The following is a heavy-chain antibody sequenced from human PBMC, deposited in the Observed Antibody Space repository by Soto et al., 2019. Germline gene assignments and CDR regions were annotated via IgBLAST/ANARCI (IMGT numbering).Heavy chain of an antibody. CDR1: GFTFSAYG. Sequence: GGSLRLSCEVSGFTFSAYGMHWVRQAPGKGLEWVAAISHDGTNKNYGDSVKGRFTISRDNSKKTLYLQMNSLRPEDTALYYCAKDEYYYSRSGYYIFDSWGQGTLDTVSS. J-gene: IGHJ4*02. CDR3: AKDEYYYSRSGYYIFDS. CDR2: ISHDGTNK. D-gene: IGHD3-22*01. V-gene: IGHV3-30*18.